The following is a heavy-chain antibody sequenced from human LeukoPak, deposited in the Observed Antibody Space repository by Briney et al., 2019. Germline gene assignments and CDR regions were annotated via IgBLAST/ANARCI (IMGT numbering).Heavy chain of an antibody. CDR2: IIPIFGTA. J-gene: IGHJ5*02. V-gene: IGHV1-69*13. D-gene: IGHD3-22*01. Sequence: GASVKVSCKASGGTFSSYAISWVRQAPGQGLEWMGGIIPIFGTANYAQKFQGRVTITADESTSTAYMELSSLRSEDTAVYYCARDCRFDSSGYYPDWFDPWGQGTLVTVSS. CDR1: GGTFSSYA. CDR3: ARDCRFDSSGYYPDWFDP.